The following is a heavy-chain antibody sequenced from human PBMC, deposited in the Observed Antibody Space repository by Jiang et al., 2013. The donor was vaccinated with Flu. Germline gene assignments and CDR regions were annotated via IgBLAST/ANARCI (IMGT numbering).Heavy chain of an antibody. J-gene: IGHJ4*02. D-gene: IGHD1-26*01. V-gene: IGHV4-39*02. CDR3: AREGRSGSYRLYYFDY. Sequence: WIRQPPGKGLEWIGSIYYSGSTYYNPSLKSRVTISVDTSKNQFSLKLSSVTAADTAVYYCAREGRSGSYRLYYFDYWGQGTLVTVSS. CDR2: IYYSGST.